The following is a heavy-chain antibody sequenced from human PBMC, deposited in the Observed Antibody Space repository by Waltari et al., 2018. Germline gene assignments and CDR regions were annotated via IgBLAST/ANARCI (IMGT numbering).Heavy chain of an antibody. Sequence: EAQLLESGGGLVQPGGSLRLSCVASGFTFNNTVMGWVRPAPGKRSEWVSAIGGDVSNPFPADSVKGRFTISKDNSKNTVSLQMNSLRDEDTALYYCSKLRETYPNYYFDYWGQGTLVTVSS. V-gene: IGHV3-23*01. CDR3: SKLRETYPNYYFDY. CDR1: GFTFNNTV. CDR2: IGGDVSNP. J-gene: IGHJ4*02. D-gene: IGHD1-1*01.